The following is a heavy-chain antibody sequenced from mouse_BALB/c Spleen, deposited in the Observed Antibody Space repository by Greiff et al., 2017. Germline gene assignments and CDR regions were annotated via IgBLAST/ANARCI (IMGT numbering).Heavy chain of an antibody. J-gene: IGHJ4*01. CDR3: TRNFFYYAMDY. CDR2: IRLKSNNYAT. V-gene: IGHV6-6*02. Sequence: EVQLQESGGGLVQPGGSMKLSCVASGFTFSNYWMNWVRQSPEKGLEWVAEIRLKSNNYATHYAESVKGRFTISRDDSKSSVYLQMNNLRAEDTGIYYCTRNFFYYAMDYWGQGTSVTVSS. CDR1: GFTFSNYW.